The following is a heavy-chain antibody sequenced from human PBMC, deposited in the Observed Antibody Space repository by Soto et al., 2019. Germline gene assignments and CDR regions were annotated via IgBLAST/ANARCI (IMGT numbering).Heavy chain of an antibody. V-gene: IGHV4-39*01. CDR3: ARHGLGYCSGDNCYPDAFDV. J-gene: IGHJ3*01. CDR2: RYYTGTT. Sequence: QLQLQESGPGLVKPSETLSLTCTVSGDSVSTNTHYRGLIRQPPGKGLEWIGSRYYTGTTFYNPSLKSRVTITGETSKNQFSLRLKSVTAADTAMYYCARHGLGYCSGDNCYPDAFDVWGQGTMVTVSS. D-gene: IGHD2-15*01. CDR1: GDSVSTNTHY.